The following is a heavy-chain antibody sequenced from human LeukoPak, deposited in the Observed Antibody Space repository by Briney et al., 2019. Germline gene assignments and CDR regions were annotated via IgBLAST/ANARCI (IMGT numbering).Heavy chain of an antibody. Sequence: ASVKVSCKASGYTFTGYYMHWVRQAPGQGLEWMGWINPNSGGTNYAQKFQGRVTMTRDTSISTAYMELSRLRSDDTAVYYCARDGYSSGWYYFDYWGQGTLVTVSS. CDR1: GYTFTGYY. D-gene: IGHD6-19*01. V-gene: IGHV1-2*02. J-gene: IGHJ4*02. CDR3: ARDGYSSGWYYFDY. CDR2: INPNSGGT.